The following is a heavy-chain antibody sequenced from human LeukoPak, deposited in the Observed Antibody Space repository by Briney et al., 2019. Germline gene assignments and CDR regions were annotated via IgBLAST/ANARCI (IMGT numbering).Heavy chain of an antibody. CDR1: GFTFISYA. J-gene: IGHJ4*02. D-gene: IGHD2/OR15-2a*01. Sequence: PGGSLRLSCAASGFTFISYAIHWVRQAPGKGLEWVAVISFHGTDSFYADSVKGRFTISRDNSKNTLYLQMSSLRAEDTAVYYCARDWFHAIDYWGQGTLVTVSS. CDR3: ARDWFHAIDY. CDR2: ISFHGTDS. V-gene: IGHV3-30*04.